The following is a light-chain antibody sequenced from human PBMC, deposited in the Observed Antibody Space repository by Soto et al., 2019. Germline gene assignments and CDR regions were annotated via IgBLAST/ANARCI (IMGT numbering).Light chain of an antibody. CDR2: DAS. CDR3: QQSDSTPYT. Sequence: DIQMTQSPSSLSASVGDRVTITCRASQTISTYLNWYQQKPGKTPGLLIYDASSLLSGVPSRFSGSGSGTDFTLTIVSLQPEDFSTYYCQQSDSTPYTFGQGTKVEI. CDR1: QTISTY. V-gene: IGKV1-39*01. J-gene: IGKJ2*01.